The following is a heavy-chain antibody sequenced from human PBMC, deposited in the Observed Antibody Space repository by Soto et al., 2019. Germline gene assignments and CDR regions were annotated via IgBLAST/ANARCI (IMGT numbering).Heavy chain of an antibody. Sequence: GGSLRLSCAASGCTFSSYGMHWVRQAPGKGLEWVAVIWYDGSNKYYADSVKGRFTISRDNSKNTLYLQMNSLRAEDTAVYYCARDKSPMYYYDSSGYYGAFDIWGQGTMVTVSS. D-gene: IGHD3-22*01. CDR2: IWYDGSNK. CDR1: GCTFSSYG. J-gene: IGHJ3*02. CDR3: ARDKSPMYYYDSSGYYGAFDI. V-gene: IGHV3-33*01.